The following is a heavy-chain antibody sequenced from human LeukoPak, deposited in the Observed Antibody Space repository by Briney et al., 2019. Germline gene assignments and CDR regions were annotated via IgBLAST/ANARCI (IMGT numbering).Heavy chain of an antibody. Sequence: PGGSLRLSCAVSGFTFSTYWMSWVRQAPGKGLEWVANIKQDGSEKSYVESVKGRLTISRDNAKNSLYLEMNSLRAEDTAVYYCAREAKSQLWFVLGYWGQGTLVTVSS. CDR3: AREAKSQLWFVLGY. CDR1: GFTFSTYW. J-gene: IGHJ4*02. CDR2: IKQDGSEK. V-gene: IGHV3-7*01. D-gene: IGHD5-18*01.